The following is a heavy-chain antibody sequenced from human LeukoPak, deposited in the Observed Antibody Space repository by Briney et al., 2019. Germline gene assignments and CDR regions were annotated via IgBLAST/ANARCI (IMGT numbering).Heavy chain of an antibody. CDR3: ATWLQIHF. CDR1: GFTFRSYN. D-gene: IGHD5-24*01. Sequence: GSLRLSCAASGFTFRSYNMNWVRQPPGKGLEWIGSISSTGSTYYNASVKSRVTISVDTSKNQFSLRLTSVTAADTAVYYCATWLQIHFWGQGTLVTVSS. CDR2: ISSTGST. V-gene: IGHV4-59*04. J-gene: IGHJ4*02.